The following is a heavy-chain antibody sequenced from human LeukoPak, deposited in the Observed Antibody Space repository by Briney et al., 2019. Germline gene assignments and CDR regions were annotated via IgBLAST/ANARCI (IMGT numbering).Heavy chain of an antibody. CDR1: GFTFTNAW. Sequence: GGSLRLSCAASGFTFTNAWMTWVRQAPGKGLEWVSYISSSSSTIYYADSVKGRFTISRDNAKNSLYLQMNSLRDEDTAVYYCARDSPVLRFLEWFYGMDVWGQGTTVTVSS. CDR2: ISSSSSTI. D-gene: IGHD3-3*01. V-gene: IGHV3-48*02. J-gene: IGHJ6*02. CDR3: ARDSPVLRFLEWFYGMDV.